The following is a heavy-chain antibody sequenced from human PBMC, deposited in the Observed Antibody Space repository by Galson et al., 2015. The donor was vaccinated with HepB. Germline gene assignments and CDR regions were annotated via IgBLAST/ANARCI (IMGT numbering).Heavy chain of an antibody. D-gene: IGHD1-26*01. J-gene: IGHJ4*02. V-gene: IGHV1-46*01. CDR2: INPSGCST. CDR3: ARLEANFDY. Sequence: SVKVSCKASGYTFTSYYMHWVRQAPGQGLEWMGIINPSGCSTTYAQKFQGRVTMTRETSTYTVFMELSSLRSEDTAVYYCARLEANFDYWGQGTLVTVSS. CDR1: GYTFTSYY.